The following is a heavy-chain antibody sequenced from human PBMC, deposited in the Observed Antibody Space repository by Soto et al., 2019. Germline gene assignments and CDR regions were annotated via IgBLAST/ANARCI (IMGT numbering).Heavy chain of an antibody. J-gene: IGHJ4*02. Sequence: QVHLVQSGAEVKNPGASVKVSCKGSGYDFTTYGITWVRQAPGQGLEWMAWISAHNGNTNYAPNLQGRVTVTRDTSTSTAYIERRSRRSDDTAVYYCARGRDGDYWGQGALVTVSS. V-gene: IGHV1-18*01. CDR3: ARGRDGDY. D-gene: IGHD6-6*01. CDR2: ISAHNGNT. CDR1: GYDFTTYG.